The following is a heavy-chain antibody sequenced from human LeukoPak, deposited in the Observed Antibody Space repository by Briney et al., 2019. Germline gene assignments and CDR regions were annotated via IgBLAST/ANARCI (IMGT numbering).Heavy chain of an antibody. CDR1: GFTFSSYW. CDR2: IKQDGSEK. Sequence: PGGSLRLSCAASGFTFSSYWMSWVRQAPGKGLEWVANIKQDGSEKYYVDSVKGRFTISRDNAKNSLYLQMNSLRAEDTAVYYCARVVQLVLWEGGVDYRGQGTLVTVPS. V-gene: IGHV3-7*03. J-gene: IGHJ4*02. D-gene: IGHD6-13*01. CDR3: ARVVQLVLWEGGVDY.